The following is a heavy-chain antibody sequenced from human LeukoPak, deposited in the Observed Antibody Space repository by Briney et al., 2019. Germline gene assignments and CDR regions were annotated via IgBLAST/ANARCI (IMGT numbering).Heavy chain of an antibody. V-gene: IGHV3-30-3*01. Sequence: PGGSLRLSCAASGFTFSSYAMHWVRQAPGKGLEWVAVISYDGSNKYYADSVKGRFTISRDNSKNTLYLQMNSLRAEDTAVYYCARAPESLYWGQGTLVTVSS. CDR2: ISYDGSNK. J-gene: IGHJ4*02. CDR1: GFTFSSYA. D-gene: IGHD5-24*01. CDR3: ARAPESLY.